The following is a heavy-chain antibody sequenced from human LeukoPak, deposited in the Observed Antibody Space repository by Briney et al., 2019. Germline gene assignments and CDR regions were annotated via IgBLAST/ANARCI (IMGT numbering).Heavy chain of an antibody. Sequence: GRSLGLSCAASGFTFSSYGMHWVRQAPGKGLEWVAVISSDGSNKYYADSVKGRFTISRDNSKNTLYLQMNSLRAEDTAVYYCAKDLVRDCSGGSCYGIDYWGQGTLVTVSS. J-gene: IGHJ4*02. V-gene: IGHV3-30*18. CDR1: GFTFSSYG. CDR3: AKDLVRDCSGGSCYGIDY. D-gene: IGHD2-15*01. CDR2: ISSDGSNK.